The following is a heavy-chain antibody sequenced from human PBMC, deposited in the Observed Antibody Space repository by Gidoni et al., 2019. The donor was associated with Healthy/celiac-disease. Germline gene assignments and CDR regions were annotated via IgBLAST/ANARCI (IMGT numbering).Heavy chain of an antibody. CDR2: IIPIFGTA. CDR1: GGTFRSYA. J-gene: IGHJ4*02. D-gene: IGHD2-21*01. Sequence: QVQLVQSGAEVKKPGSSVQVSCKASGGTFRSYAISRVRQAPGQGLEWMGGIIPIFGTANYAQKFQGRVTITADKSTSTAYMELSSLRSEDTAVYYCARVRGWLLLGWGTFDYWGQGTLVTVSS. V-gene: IGHV1-69*06. CDR3: ARVRGWLLLGWGTFDY.